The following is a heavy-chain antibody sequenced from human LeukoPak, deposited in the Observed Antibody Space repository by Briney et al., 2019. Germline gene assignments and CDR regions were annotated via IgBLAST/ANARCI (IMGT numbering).Heavy chain of an antibody. CDR3: ARGGAPTFGGVIDYYFDY. CDR2: ISSSGSTI. Sequence: PGGSLRLSCAAAGFAFSSYAMNWIRQAPGKGLEWVSYISSSGSTIYYADSVKGRFTISRDNAKNSLYLQMNSLRAEDTAVYYCARGGAPTFGGVIDYYFDYWGQGTLVTVSS. V-gene: IGHV3-48*04. J-gene: IGHJ4*02. CDR1: GFAFSSYA. D-gene: IGHD3-16*02.